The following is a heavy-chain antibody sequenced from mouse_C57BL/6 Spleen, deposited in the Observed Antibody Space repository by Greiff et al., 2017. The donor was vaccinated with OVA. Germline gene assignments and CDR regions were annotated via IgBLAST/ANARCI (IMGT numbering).Heavy chain of an antibody. CDR3: AEGGGYSSWCGY. Sequence: QVQLQQSGPGLVQPSQSLSISCTVSGFSLTSYGVHWVRQPPGKGLEWLGVICRGGSSAYYAAFISRLSISKDNSKSQVFLKMNSLQADDTAIYCCAEGGGYSSWCGYWGQGTPVTVAA. J-gene: IGHJ3*01. D-gene: IGHD2-3*01. CDR2: ICRGGSS. CDR1: GFSLTSYG. V-gene: IGHV2-4*01.